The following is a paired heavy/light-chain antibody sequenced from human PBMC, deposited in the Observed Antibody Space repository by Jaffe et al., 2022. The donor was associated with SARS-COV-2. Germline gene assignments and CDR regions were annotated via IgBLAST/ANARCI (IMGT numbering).Light chain of an antibody. CDR1: SSDVGGYDY. CDR3: CSYAGSYTYV. J-gene: IGLJ1*01. V-gene: IGLV2-11*01. CDR2: DLN. Sequence: QSALTQPRSVSGSPGQSVTISCTGTSSDVGGYDYVSWYQQHPGKAPKLMISDLNKRPSGVPDRFSGSKSGNTASLTISGLQAEDEAEYYCCSYAGSYTYVFGTGTYVTVL.
Heavy chain of an antibody. J-gene: IGHJ5*02. D-gene: IGHD6-6*01. CDR3: SRGRSSMIDSFDP. CDR2: IIPFYGTP. CDR1: GDTFSSYA. Sequence: QVQLVQSGAEVKKPGSSVKVSCTASGDTFSSYAFNWVRQAPGQGLEWMGGIIPFYGTPNYAQKFQGNVTITAVESTNTVYMELRSLRSEDTAVYYCSRGRSSMIDSFDPWGQGTLVTVSS. V-gene: IGHV1-69*01.